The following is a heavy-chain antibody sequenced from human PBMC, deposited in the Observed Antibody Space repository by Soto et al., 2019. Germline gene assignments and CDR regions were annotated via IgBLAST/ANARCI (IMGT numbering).Heavy chain of an antibody. Sequence: GGSLRLSCAASGFTFNSYGMHWVRQAPGKGLEWVAVISYDGGNEHYADSVKGRFTISRDNSKNTLYLQMNSLRAEDTAVYYCAKDKSFMDYWGQGTLVTVSS. CDR2: ISYDGGNE. D-gene: IGHD3-16*01. V-gene: IGHV3-30*18. J-gene: IGHJ4*02. CDR1: GFTFNSYG. CDR3: AKDKSFMDY.